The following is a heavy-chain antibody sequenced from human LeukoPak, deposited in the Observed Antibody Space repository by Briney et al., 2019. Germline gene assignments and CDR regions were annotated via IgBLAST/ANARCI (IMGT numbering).Heavy chain of an antibody. J-gene: IGHJ6*04. CDR3: AGDVRYYYGSGSYNGYYYGMDV. CDR2: ISAYNGNT. CDR1: GYTFTSYG. Sequence: ASVKVSCKASGYTFTSYGISWVRQAPGQGLEWMGWISAYNGNTNYAQKLQGRVTMTTDTSTSTAYMELRSLRSDDTAVYYCAGDVRYYYGSGSYNGYYYGMDVWDNGTTVTVSS. V-gene: IGHV1-18*04. D-gene: IGHD3-10*01.